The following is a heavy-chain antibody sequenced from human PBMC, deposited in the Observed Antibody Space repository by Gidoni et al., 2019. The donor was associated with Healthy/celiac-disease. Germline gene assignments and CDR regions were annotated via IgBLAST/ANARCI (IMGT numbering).Heavy chain of an antibody. V-gene: IGHV4-34*01. CDR2: INHSGST. J-gene: IGHJ6*02. D-gene: IGHD2-15*01. CDR3: ARDRIVVVVAATKPKGDYYYYGMDV. Sequence: QVQLQQWGAGLLKPSETLSLTCAVYGGSFSGYYWSWIRQPPGKGLEWIGEINHSGSTNYNPSLKSRVTISVDTSKNQFSLKLSSVTAADTAVYYCARDRIVVVVAATKPKGDYYYYGMDVWGQGTTVTVSS. CDR1: GGSFSGYY.